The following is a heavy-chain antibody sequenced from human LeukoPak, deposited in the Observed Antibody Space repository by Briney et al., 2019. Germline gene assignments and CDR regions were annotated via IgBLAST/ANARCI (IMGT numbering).Heavy chain of an antibody. CDR1: GYFISRGYY. CDR3: ARDSRRDGYKIFDY. D-gene: IGHD5-24*01. J-gene: IGHJ4*02. CDR2: VYFGVIT. Sequence: SDTLSLICAVSGYFISRGYYWGWIRQPPGKGLAWIGMVYFGVITYYDPSLRSRVTMSLDTSKNQVSLTLNSVTAADTAVYYCARDSRRDGYKIFDYWDQGTLVTVSS. V-gene: IGHV4-38-2*02.